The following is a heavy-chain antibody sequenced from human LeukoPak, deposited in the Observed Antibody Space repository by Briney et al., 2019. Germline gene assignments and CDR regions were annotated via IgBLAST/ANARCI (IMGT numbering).Heavy chain of an antibody. J-gene: IGHJ6*02. V-gene: IGHV3-30-3*01. CDR2: ISYDGGSE. Sequence: GGSLRLSCAASGFTFSIYTMHWVRQAPGKGLEWVAFISYDGGSEYYADSVKGRFTISRDDSKNTLYLQMNSLRADDTAVYFCARVSGDVWGQGTTVTVSS. CDR1: GFTFSIYT. CDR3: ARVSGDV.